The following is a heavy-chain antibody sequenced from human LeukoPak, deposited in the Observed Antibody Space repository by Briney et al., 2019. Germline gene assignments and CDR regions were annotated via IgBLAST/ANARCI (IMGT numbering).Heavy chain of an antibody. V-gene: IGHV3-7*01. Sequence: GGSLRLSCAASEFNFGTHWMTWVRQAPGKGLECVAIIKKDGSEKYHVDSVKGRFTISRDNAKNSLYLQMNSLRAEDTAVYYCGTGWAVDFWGQGTLVTVSS. CDR2: IKKDGSEK. CDR1: EFNFGTHW. D-gene: IGHD5-24*01. CDR3: GTGWAVDF. J-gene: IGHJ4*02.